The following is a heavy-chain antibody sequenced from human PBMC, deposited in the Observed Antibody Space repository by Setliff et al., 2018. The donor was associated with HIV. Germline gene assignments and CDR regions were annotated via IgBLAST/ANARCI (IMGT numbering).Heavy chain of an antibody. CDR1: GYKFTSYY. D-gene: IGHD2-21*01. Sequence: ASVKVSCKASGYKFTSYYIHWVRQAPGQGLEWMGIINPSIVSTTHAEKFQGRVAMTRDTSTGTVYMELSSLKSEDTAVYYCATDPRRLSYWGQGTLVTVSS. CDR2: INPSIVST. CDR3: ATDPRRLSY. J-gene: IGHJ4*02. V-gene: IGHV1-46*01.